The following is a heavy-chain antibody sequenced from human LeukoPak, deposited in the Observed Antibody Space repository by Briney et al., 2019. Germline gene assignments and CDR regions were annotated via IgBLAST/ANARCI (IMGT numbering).Heavy chain of an antibody. CDR2: INHSGST. CDR3: AREALFAARLFDY. Sequence: KPSETLSLTCAVYGGSFSGYYWSWIRQPPGKGLEWIGEINHSGSTNYNPSLKSRVTISVDTSKNQFSLKLSSVTAADTAVYYCAREALFAARLFDYWGQGTLVTVSS. V-gene: IGHV4-34*01. J-gene: IGHJ4*02. D-gene: IGHD6-6*01. CDR1: GGSFSGYY.